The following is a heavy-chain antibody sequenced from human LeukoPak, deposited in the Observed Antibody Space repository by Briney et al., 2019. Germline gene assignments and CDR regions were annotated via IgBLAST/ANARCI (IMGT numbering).Heavy chain of an antibody. CDR3: ARGVTTLEWLSPSSYFDY. CDR1: GFTVSSNY. V-gene: IGHV3-66*01. CDR2: IYSGGST. D-gene: IGHD3-3*01. Sequence: PGGSLRLSCAASGFTVSSNYMSWVRQAPGKGLEWVSVIYSGGSTYYADSVKGRFTIPRDNSKNTLYPQMNSLSAKDTAVYYCARGVTTLEWLSPSSYFDYRGQGTLVTVSS. J-gene: IGHJ4*02.